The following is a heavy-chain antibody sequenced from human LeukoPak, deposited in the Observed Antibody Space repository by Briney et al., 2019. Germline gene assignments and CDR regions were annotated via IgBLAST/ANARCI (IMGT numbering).Heavy chain of an antibody. CDR2: ISSDGSDK. Sequence: GGSLRLSCAASGFTLSSYAMHWVRQAPGKGPEWVAIISSDGSDKYNADSVQGRFTISRDTSMNTLYLQMDSLRDEDTAVYYCARSDCSTIYRYTLAVWGQGTLVTVSS. V-gene: IGHV3-30*04. J-gene: IGHJ4*02. CDR1: GFTLSSYA. CDR3: ARSDCSTIYRYTLAV. D-gene: IGHD2-2*01.